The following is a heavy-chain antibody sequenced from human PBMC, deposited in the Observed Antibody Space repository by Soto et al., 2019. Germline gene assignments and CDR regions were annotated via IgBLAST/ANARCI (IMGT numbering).Heavy chain of an antibody. V-gene: IGHV3-21*06. CDR1: GFMFPKYT. CDR2: ISSTSTDI. CDR3: ARARSDYYDMDV. Sequence: PGGSLRLSCAASGFMFPKYTMNWVRQAPGKGLEWVSSISSTSTDIDDADSVKGRFTISRDNAKNLLFLQMDSLRVEDTAVYYCARARSDYYDMDVWGQGTTVTVSS. J-gene: IGHJ6*02.